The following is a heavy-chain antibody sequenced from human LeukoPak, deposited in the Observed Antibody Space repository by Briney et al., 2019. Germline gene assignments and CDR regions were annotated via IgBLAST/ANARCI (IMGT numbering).Heavy chain of an antibody. V-gene: IGHV3-11*06. CDR2: ISSSSSYT. D-gene: IGHD6-13*01. J-gene: IGHJ4*02. CDR1: GFTFSDYY. CDR3: ARDGGAAAGTFEYYFDY. Sequence: PGGSLRLSCAASGFTFSDYYMSWIRQAPGKGLEWVSYISSSSSYTNYADSVKGRFTISRDSAKNSLYLQMNSLRAEDTAVYYCARDGGAAAGTFEYYFDYWGQGTLVTVSS.